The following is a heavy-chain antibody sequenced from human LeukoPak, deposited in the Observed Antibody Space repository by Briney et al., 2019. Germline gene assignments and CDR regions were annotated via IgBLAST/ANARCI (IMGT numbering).Heavy chain of an antibody. CDR2: INHSGST. D-gene: IGHD2-2*01. CDR1: GGSFSGYY. Sequence: PSETLSLTCAVYGGSFSGYYWSWIRQPPGKGLEWIGEINHSGSTNYNPSLKSRVTISVDTSKNQFSLKLSSVTAADTAVYYCARKRRIVVVPAASRERYNWFDPWGQGTLVTVSS. V-gene: IGHV4-34*01. J-gene: IGHJ5*02. CDR3: ARKRRIVVVPAASRERYNWFDP.